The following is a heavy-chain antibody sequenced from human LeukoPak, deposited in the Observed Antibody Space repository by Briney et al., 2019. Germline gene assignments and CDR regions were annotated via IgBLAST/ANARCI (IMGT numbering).Heavy chain of an antibody. CDR3: ARDLGIRRYYFDY. CDR2: IHPTSGGT. D-gene: IGHD3-16*01. J-gene: IGHJ4*02. V-gene: IGHV1-2*02. CDR1: GYTFTGYY. Sequence: GASVTVSCKASGYTFTGYYMHWVRQAPGQGLEWMGWIHPTSGGTNFAQKFQGRVAMTRDTSTSTVYTELSSLRSEDTAVYYCARDLGIRRYYFDYWGQGTLVTVSS.